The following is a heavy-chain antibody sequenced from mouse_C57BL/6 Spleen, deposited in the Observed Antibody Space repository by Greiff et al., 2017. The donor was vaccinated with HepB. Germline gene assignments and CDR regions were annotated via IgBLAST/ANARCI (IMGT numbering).Heavy chain of an antibody. CDR2: IYPGSGNT. CDR3: AIYYSNPVYAMDY. D-gene: IGHD2-5*01. V-gene: IGHV1-76*01. CDR1: GYTFTDYY. Sequence: QVQLKQSGAELVRPGASVKLSCKASGYTFTDYYINWVKQRPGQGLEWIARIYPGSGNTYYNEKFKGKATLTAEKSSSTAYMQLSSLTSEDSAVYFCAIYYSNPVYAMDYWGQGTSVTVSS. J-gene: IGHJ4*01.